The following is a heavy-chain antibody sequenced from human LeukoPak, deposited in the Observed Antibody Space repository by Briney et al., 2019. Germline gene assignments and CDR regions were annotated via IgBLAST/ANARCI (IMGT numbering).Heavy chain of an antibody. J-gene: IGHJ4*02. V-gene: IGHV1-18*01. CDR1: GYTFTSYG. D-gene: IGHD5-24*01. Sequence: ASVTVSCMASGYTFTSYGISWVRQAPGQGLEWMGWISAYNGNTNYAQKLQGRVIMTTDTSTSTAYMELRSLRSDDTAVYYCARDFRTQLDGYSPPYHFDYWGQEALVTVSS. CDR2: ISAYNGNT. CDR3: ARDFRTQLDGYSPPYHFDY.